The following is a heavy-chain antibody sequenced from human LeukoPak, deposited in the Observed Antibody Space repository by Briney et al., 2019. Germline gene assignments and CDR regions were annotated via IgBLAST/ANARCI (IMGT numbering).Heavy chain of an antibody. D-gene: IGHD2-2*01. CDR1: GYTFTSYY. J-gene: IGHJ3*02. CDR2: INPSGGST. CDR3: ARVSSDCSSTSCYVYDAFDI. Sequence: ASVKVSCKASGYTFTSYYMHWVRQAPGQGLEWMGIINPSGGSTSYARKFQGRVTMTRDTSTSTVYMELSSLRSEDTAVYYCARVSSDCSSTSCYVYDAFDIWGQGTMVTVSS. V-gene: IGHV1-46*01.